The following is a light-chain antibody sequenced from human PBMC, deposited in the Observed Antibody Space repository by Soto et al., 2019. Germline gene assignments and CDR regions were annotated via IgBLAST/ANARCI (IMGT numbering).Light chain of an antibody. Sequence: QSVLTQPPSASGAPGQRVSISCSGTTSNIGTNSVYWYQQLPGAAPKLLIYSDSQRPSGVPDRFSGSRSGTSASLAISGLRSEDEADYICAAWDDSLSGQVVFGGGTKLTVL. CDR1: TSNIGTNS. V-gene: IGLV1-47*02. CDR2: SDS. CDR3: AAWDDSLSGQVV. J-gene: IGLJ3*02.